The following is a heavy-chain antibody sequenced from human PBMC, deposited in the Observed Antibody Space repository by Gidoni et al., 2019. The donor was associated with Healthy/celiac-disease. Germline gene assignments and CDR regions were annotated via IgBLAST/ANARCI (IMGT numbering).Heavy chain of an antibody. CDR3: TREIFLEPRARYYYYYYGM. CDR1: GFTFGDYA. Sequence: EVQLVESGGGLVQPGRSLRLSCTASGFTFGDYAMSWFRQAPGKGLEWVGFIRSKAYVGTTEYAASVKGRFTISRDDSKSIAYLQMNSLKTEDTAVYYCTREIFLEPRARYYYYYYGM. D-gene: IGHD1-1*01. V-gene: IGHV3-49*03. J-gene: IGHJ6*01. CDR2: IRSKAYVGTT.